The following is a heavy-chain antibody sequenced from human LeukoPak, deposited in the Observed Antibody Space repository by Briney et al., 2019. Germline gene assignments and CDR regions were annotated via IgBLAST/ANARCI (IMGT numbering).Heavy chain of an antibody. D-gene: IGHD4-17*01. CDR3: AKPQATVTTYQYFDY. CDR1: GGSFSGYY. V-gene: IGHV4-34*01. CDR2: INHSGST. J-gene: IGHJ4*02. Sequence: PSETLSLTCAVYGGSFSGYYWSWIRQPPGKGLEWIGEINHSGSTNYNPSLKSRVTISVDTSKNQFSLKLSSVTAADTAVYYCAKPQATVTTYQYFDYWGQGALVTVSS.